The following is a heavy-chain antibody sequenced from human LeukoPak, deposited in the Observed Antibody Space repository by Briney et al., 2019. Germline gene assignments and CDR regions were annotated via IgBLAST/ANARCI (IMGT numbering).Heavy chain of an antibody. CDR2: INPNSGGT. CDR1: GYTFTGYY. Sequence: ASVKVSCKASGYTFTGYYMHWVRQAPGQGLEWMGWINPNSGGTNYAQKFQGRVTMTRDTSISTAYMELSRLRSDDTAVYYCAREDGKYDAFDIWGQGTMVTVSS. CDR3: AREDGKYDAFDI. J-gene: IGHJ3*02. V-gene: IGHV1-2*02. D-gene: IGHD1-1*01.